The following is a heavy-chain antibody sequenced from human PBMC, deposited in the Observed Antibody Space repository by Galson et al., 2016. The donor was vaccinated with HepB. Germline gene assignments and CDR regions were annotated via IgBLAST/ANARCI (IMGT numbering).Heavy chain of an antibody. V-gene: IGHV4-61*02. CDR3: AGTRDGFWSVDN. CDR2: IYASGST. Sequence: TLSLTCTVSGGSISGGSYYWSWIRQPAGKGLEWIGRIYASGSTNYNPSLKSRVTISIDTSKNQFSLKVNSVTAADTALYYWAGTRDGFWSVDNGGQGTLVTGSS. CDR1: GGSISGGSYY. J-gene: IGHJ4*02. D-gene: IGHD3-3*01.